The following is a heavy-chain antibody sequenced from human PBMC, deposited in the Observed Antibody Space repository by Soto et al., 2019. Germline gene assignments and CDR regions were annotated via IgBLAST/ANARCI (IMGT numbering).Heavy chain of an antibody. J-gene: IGHJ4*02. CDR1: GFTFSSYS. CDR3: ATLDKAMVEG. Sequence: PGGSLRLSGAASGFTFSSYSINWVRQAPGKGLEWVSSISSSSSYIYYADSVKGRFTISRDNAKNSLYLQMNSLRAEETAVYYCATLDKAMVEGWGQGALVTVSS. CDR2: ISSSSSYI. V-gene: IGHV3-21*01. D-gene: IGHD5-18*01.